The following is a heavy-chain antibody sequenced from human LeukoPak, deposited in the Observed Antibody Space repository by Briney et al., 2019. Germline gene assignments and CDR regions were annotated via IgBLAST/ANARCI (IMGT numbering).Heavy chain of an antibody. Sequence: GASVNVSCKASGFRFTSFAVSWVRQAPGQRLECMGWISTYTGITQYAEKFEDRVTMTIDTSTTTAYMELRSLRYDDTAVYYCARDSDYSGNGNGDWFDPWGQGTVVTVSS. D-gene: IGHD4-11*01. V-gene: IGHV1-18*04. J-gene: IGHJ5*02. CDR2: ISTYTGIT. CDR1: GFRFTSFA. CDR3: ARDSDYSGNGNGDWFDP.